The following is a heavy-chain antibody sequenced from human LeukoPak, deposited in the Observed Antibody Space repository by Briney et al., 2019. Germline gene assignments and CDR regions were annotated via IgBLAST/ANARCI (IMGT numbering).Heavy chain of an antibody. D-gene: IGHD3-10*01. J-gene: IGHJ4*02. CDR2: IYYSGST. CDR1: GGSISSSGYY. Sequence: PSETLSLTCTVSGGSISSSGYYWGWIRQPPGKGLEWIGSIYYSGSTYYNPPLKSRVTISVDTSKNQFSLKLSSVTAADTAVYYCAKINPYYYGMGSPLEYWGQGTLVTVSS. CDR3: AKINPYYYGMGSPLEY. V-gene: IGHV4-39*07.